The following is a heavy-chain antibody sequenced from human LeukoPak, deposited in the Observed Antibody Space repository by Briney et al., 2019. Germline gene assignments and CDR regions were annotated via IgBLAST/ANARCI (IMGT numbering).Heavy chain of an antibody. J-gene: IGHJ6*02. CDR2: ISSSGSTI. V-gene: IGHV3-11*01. Sequence: GGSLRLSCAASGFTFSDYYMSLIRQAPGKGLEWVSYISSSGSTIYYADSVKGRFTISRDNAKNSLYLQMNSLRAEDTAVYYCARDLTRDFGVAGKYGMDVWGQGTTVTVSS. CDR3: ARDLTRDFGVAGKYGMDV. D-gene: IGHD3-3*01. CDR1: GFTFSDYY.